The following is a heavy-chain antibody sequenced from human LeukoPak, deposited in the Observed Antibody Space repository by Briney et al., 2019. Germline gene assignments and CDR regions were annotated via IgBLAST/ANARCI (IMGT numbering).Heavy chain of an antibody. CDR1: GYTFTGYY. V-gene: IGHV1-2*02. Sequence: ASVKVSCKASGYTFTGYYMHWVRQAPGQGLEWMGWINPNSGGTNYAQKFQGRVTMTRDTSISTAYMELSRLRSDDTAVYYCARDSSVVVVAATINWFDPWGQGTLVTVSS. D-gene: IGHD2-15*01. CDR2: INPNSGGT. CDR3: ARDSSVVVVAATINWFDP. J-gene: IGHJ5*02.